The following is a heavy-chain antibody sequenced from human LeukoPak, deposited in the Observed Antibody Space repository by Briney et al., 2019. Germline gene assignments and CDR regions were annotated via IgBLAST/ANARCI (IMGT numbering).Heavy chain of an antibody. CDR3: AKDRRRMIVVRGER. J-gene: IGHJ4*02. V-gene: IGHV3-23*01. Sequence: GGSLRLSCAASGFTFSSYAMSWVRQAPGKGLEWVSAISGSGGSTYYADSVKGQFTISRDNSKNTLYLQMNSLRAEDTAVYYCAKDRRRMIVVRGERWGQGTLVTVSS. CDR2: ISGSGGST. D-gene: IGHD3-22*01. CDR1: GFTFSSYA.